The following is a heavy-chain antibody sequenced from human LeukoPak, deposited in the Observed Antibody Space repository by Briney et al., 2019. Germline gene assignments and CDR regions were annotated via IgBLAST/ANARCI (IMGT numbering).Heavy chain of an antibody. D-gene: IGHD6-13*01. Sequence: PSETLSLTCTVSGGSISSSSYYWGWIRQPPGKGLEWIGSIYYSGSTYYNPSLKSRVTISVDTPKNQFSLKLSSVTAADTAVYYCARLGSSWYGAYWGQGTLVTVSS. CDR3: ARLGSSWYGAY. CDR1: GGSISSSSYY. CDR2: IYYSGST. V-gene: IGHV4-39*01. J-gene: IGHJ4*02.